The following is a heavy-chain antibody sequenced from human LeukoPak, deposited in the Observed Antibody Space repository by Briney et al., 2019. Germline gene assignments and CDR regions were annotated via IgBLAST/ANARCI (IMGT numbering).Heavy chain of an antibody. J-gene: IGHJ4*02. CDR1: GDSITNYF. Sequence: SETLSLTCTVSGDSITNYFWSWIRQPPGKGLEWIGYIYYTGNTNHKPSLKSRVTMSVDTSTNQFSLRLRSVTAADTAVYYCARGRVAYSAYYFDYWGRGTLVTVSS. CDR2: IYYTGNT. CDR3: ARGRVAYSAYYFDY. V-gene: IGHV4-59*01. D-gene: IGHD2-15*01.